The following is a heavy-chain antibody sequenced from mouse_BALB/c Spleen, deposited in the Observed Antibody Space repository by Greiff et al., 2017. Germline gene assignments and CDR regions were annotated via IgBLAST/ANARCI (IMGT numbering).Heavy chain of an antibody. J-gene: IGHJ4*01. CDR3: AKLDDGYYDYAMDY. D-gene: IGHD2-3*01. V-gene: IGHV1-14*01. Sequence: EVQLVESGPELVKPGASVKMSCKASGYTFTSYVMHWVKQKPGQGLEWIGYINPYNDGTKYNEKFKGKATLTSDKSSSTAYMELSSLTSEDSAVYYCAKLDDGYYDYAMDYWGQGTSVTVSS. CDR2: INPYNDGT. CDR1: GYTFTSYV.